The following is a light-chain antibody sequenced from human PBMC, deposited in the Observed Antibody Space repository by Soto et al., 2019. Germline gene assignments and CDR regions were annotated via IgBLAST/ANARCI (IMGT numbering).Light chain of an antibody. V-gene: IGKV3-20*01. CDR2: GAS. CDR1: QSLSSSY. J-gene: IGKJ3*01. Sequence: EIVLTQSPGTLSLSPGERATLSCRASQSLSSSYLAWYQQKPGQAPRLLIYGASSRATGIPDRFSGSGSGTDFTLTISRLEPEDFAVYYCQQYSSSPPRITFGPGTKVDIK. CDR3: QQYSSSPPRIT.